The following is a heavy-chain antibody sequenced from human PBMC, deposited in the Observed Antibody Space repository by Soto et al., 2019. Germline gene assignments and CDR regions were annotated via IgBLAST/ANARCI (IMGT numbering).Heavy chain of an antibody. V-gene: IGHV3-48*03. CDR2: ITSTGSTR. J-gene: IGHJ4*02. D-gene: IGHD2-8*02. CDR3: ARGYCTSSACHWNFDY. Sequence: HPGGSLRLSCAASGFTFSSYEMNWVRQAPGKGLEWVSDITSTGSTRYYADSVKGRFTISRDNAKNSLYLQMNSLRAEDTAVYYCARGYCTSSACHWNFDYWGQGTRVTVSS. CDR1: GFTFSSYE.